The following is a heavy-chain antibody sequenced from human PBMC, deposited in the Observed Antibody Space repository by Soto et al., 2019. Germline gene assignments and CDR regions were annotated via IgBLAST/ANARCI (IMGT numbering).Heavy chain of an antibody. D-gene: IGHD6-13*01. V-gene: IGHV4-59*01. CDR2: IFYSGST. J-gene: IGHJ4*02. CDR1: GGSISDYY. Sequence: PSETLSLTCTVSGGSISDYYWSWIRQPPGKGLEWIGYIFYSGSTNYNPSLKSRVTISVDTSRNQFSLKLSSVAAADMAVYYCARRASWFFDYWGQGTLVTVSS. CDR3: ARRASWFFDY.